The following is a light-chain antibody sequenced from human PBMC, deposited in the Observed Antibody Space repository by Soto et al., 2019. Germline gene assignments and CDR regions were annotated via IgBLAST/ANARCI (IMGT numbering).Light chain of an antibody. V-gene: IGLV2-14*01. CDR2: EVS. Sequence: QSALTQPASVSGSPGQSITISCTGTSSDVGGYNYVSWYQQHPGKAPKLMIYEVSNRPSGVSNRFSGSKSGNTASLTISGLQAEDEGDYNCSSYTSSIAAYVVFGGGPKL. CDR3: SSYTSSIAAYVV. CDR1: SSDVGGYNY. J-gene: IGLJ2*01.